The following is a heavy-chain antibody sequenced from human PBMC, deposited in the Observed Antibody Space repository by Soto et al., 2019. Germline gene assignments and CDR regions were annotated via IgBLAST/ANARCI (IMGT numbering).Heavy chain of an antibody. CDR1: GYSFTSYW. V-gene: IGHV5-10-1*01. CDR2: IDPSDSYT. CDR3: ARPGYSYGAFYCGMDV. J-gene: IGHJ6*02. D-gene: IGHD5-18*01. Sequence: GESLKISCKGSGYSFTSYWISWVRQMPGKGLEWMGRIDPSDSYTNYSPSFQGHVTISADKSISTAYLQWSSLKASDTAMYYCARPGYSYGAFYCGMDVWGQGTTVTVSS.